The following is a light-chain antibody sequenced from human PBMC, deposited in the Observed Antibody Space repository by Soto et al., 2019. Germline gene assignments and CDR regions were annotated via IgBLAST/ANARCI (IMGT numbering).Light chain of an antibody. Sequence: EIVMTQSPATLSVSPGERATLSCRASQSVGSDLAWYQQKPGQAPRLLIYGASIRATGIEARFSGSGSGTEFTLTISSLQSEDFAVYYCHQYNNWPPWTFGQGTKVDIK. J-gene: IGKJ1*01. CDR1: QSVGSD. CDR2: GAS. CDR3: HQYNNWPPWT. V-gene: IGKV3-15*01.